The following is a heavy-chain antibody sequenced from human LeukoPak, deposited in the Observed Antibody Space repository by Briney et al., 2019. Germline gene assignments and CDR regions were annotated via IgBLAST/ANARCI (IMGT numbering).Heavy chain of an antibody. D-gene: IGHD3-3*01. J-gene: IGHJ4*02. CDR1: GGTFSSYA. CDR3: ARAFTIFGVGYCFDY. V-gene: IGHV1-69*04. CDR2: IIPILGIA. Sequence: SVKVSCKASGGTFSSYAISWVRQAPGQGLEWMGRIIPILGIANYAQKFQGRVTITADKSTSTAYMELSSLRSEDTAVYYCARAFTIFGVGYCFDYWGQGTLVTVSS.